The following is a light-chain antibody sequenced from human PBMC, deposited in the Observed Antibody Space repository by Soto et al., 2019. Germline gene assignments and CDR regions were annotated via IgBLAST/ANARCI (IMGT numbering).Light chain of an antibody. CDR3: QQYYSYPWT. CDR1: QGISSY. CDR2: AAS. V-gene: IGKV1-8*01. Sequence: AIRMTQSPSSLSASTGDRVTITCRASQGISSYLAWYQQKPGKAPKLLIYAASTLQSGVPSRFSGSGSGTDFTLTISSLQSEDFATYYCQQYYSYPWTFGQGTKVDIK. J-gene: IGKJ1*01.